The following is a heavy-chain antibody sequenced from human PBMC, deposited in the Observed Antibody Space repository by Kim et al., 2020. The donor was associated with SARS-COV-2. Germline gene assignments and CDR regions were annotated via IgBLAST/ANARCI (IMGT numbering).Heavy chain of an antibody. D-gene: IGHD3-22*01. CDR3: ARQGYYDSSGYYYDY. J-gene: IGHJ4*02. V-gene: IGHV4-59*08. Sequence: PSLKSRVTISVDTSKNQFALKLSSVTAADTAVYYCARQGYYDSSGYYYDYWGQGTLVTVSS.